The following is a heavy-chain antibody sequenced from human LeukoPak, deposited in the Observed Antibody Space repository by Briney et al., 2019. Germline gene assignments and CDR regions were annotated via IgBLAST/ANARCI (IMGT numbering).Heavy chain of an antibody. CDR1: GFTFSSYA. CDR2: ISYDGSNK. D-gene: IGHD6-6*01. CDR3: VREAYSSSVPLY. Sequence: GRSLRLSCAASGFTFSSYAMHWVRQAPGKGLEWVAVISYDGSNKYYADSVKGRFTISRDNSKNTLYLQMNSLRAEDTAVYYCVREAYSSSVPLYWGQGTLVTVSS. J-gene: IGHJ4*02. V-gene: IGHV3-30*01.